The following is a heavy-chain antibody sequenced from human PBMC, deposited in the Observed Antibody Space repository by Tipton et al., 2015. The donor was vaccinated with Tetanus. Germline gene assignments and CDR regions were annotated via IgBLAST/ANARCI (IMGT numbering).Heavy chain of an antibody. J-gene: IGHJ4*02. V-gene: IGHV1-18*04. CDR2: ISAYNGHT. Sequence: QLVQSGAEVKKPGASVKVSCKASGYTFTSYGISWVRQAPGQGLEWMGRISAYNGHTNYAQKLQGGVTMTTDTSTSTAYMELRSLRSDDTAVYYCARDSPPLTYYYGSGSSGYWGQGTLVTVSS. CDR1: GYTFTSYG. D-gene: IGHD3-10*01. CDR3: ARDSPPLTYYYGSGSSGY.